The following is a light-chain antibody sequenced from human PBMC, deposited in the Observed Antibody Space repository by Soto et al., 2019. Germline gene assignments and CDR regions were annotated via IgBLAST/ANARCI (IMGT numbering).Light chain of an antibody. CDR3: QQYGSSPT. CDR1: QSVSSNY. J-gene: IGKJ1*01. CDR2: GAS. Sequence: EIVLTQSPGTLSLSPGERATLSCRASQSVSSNYLAWYQQKPGQAPRLLIYGASSRATGIPDRFSGSGSATDFTLTISRLEPEDFAVYYCQQYGSSPTFDQGTKVEIK. V-gene: IGKV3-20*01.